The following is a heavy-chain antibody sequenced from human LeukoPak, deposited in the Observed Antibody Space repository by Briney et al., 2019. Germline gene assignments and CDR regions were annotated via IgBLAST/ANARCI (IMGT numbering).Heavy chain of an antibody. CDR3: ASLQLVLPGWFDP. J-gene: IGHJ5*02. CDR1: GFTFDDYT. D-gene: IGHD6-13*01. Sequence: GGSLRLSCAASGFTFDDYTMHWVRQAPGKGLEWVSLISWDGGSTYYADSVKGRFTISRDNSKNTLYLQMNSLRAEDTAVYYCASLQLVLPGWFDPWGQGTLVTVSS. CDR2: ISWDGGST. V-gene: IGHV3-43*01.